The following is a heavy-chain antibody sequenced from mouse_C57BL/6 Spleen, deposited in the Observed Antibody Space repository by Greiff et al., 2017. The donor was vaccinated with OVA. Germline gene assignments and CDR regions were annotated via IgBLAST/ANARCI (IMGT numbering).Heavy chain of an antibody. CDR2: ISGGGGNT. CDR3: ARHRSTTVVATDWYFDV. Sequence: EVMLVESGGGLVKPGGSLKLSCAASGFTFSSYTMSWVRQTPEKRLEWVATISGGGGNTYYPDSVKGRFTISRDNAKNTLYLQMSSLRSEDTALYYCARHRSTTVVATDWYFDVWGTGTTVTVSS. J-gene: IGHJ1*03. V-gene: IGHV5-9*01. CDR1: GFTFSSYT. D-gene: IGHD1-1*01.